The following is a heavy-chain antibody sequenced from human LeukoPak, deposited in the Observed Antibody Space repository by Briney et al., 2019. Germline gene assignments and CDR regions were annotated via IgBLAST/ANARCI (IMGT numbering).Heavy chain of an antibody. J-gene: IGHJ4*02. CDR2: FNPEDGET. CDR3: AASFLRFSPDFDY. V-gene: IGHV1-24*01. CDR1: GYTLSELS. Sequence: ASVKVSCKVSGYTLSELSINWVRQPPGKGLEWVGSFNPEDGETYSAQTFQGRLILTEDTSTDTAYMELRTLRSEDTAVFYCAASFLRFSPDFDYWGQGTLVTVSS. D-gene: IGHD2/OR15-2a*01.